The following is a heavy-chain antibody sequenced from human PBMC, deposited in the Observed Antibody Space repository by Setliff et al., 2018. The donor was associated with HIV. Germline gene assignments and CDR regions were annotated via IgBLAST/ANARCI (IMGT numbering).Heavy chain of an antibody. CDR1: GGSISSSSYY. D-gene: IGHD2-2*01. V-gene: IGHV4-39*07. CDR3: ARGHCSGTNCYGVDYYGMDV. CDR2: IYYSGST. J-gene: IGHJ6*02. Sequence: SETLSLTCTVSGGSISSSSYYWSWIRQPPGKGLEWIGSIYYSGSTYYNPSLKSRVSMSVDRSKNQFSLNLTSVTAADTAVYYCARGHCSGTNCYGVDYYGMDVWGQGTTVTVSS.